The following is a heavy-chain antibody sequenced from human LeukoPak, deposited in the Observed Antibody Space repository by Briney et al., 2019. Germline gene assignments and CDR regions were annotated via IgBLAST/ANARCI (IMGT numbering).Heavy chain of an antibody. CDR3: ARGRGNQGY. CDR1: GGSISSYY. D-gene: IGHD1-14*01. CDR2: ICYSGST. Sequence: SETLSLTCTVSGGSISSYYWSWIRQPPGKGLEWIGYICYSGSTNYNPSLKSRVTISVDTSKNQFSLKLSSVTAADTAVYYCARGRGNQGYWGQGTLVTVSS. J-gene: IGHJ4*02. V-gene: IGHV4-59*01.